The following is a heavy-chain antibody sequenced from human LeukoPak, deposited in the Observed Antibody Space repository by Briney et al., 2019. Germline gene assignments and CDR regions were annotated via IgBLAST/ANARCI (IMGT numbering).Heavy chain of an antibody. V-gene: IGHV3-7*03. CDR1: GFIFTDYW. Sequence: GGSLRLPCAASGFIFTDYWMNWVRQAPGKGLEWVAMIKYDGIDKKYLDSVKGRFTISRDNAKNSLYLEMNSLRAEDTAVYYCAKDFNYWGQGTLVTVSS. J-gene: IGHJ4*02. CDR2: IKYDGIDK. CDR3: AKDFNY.